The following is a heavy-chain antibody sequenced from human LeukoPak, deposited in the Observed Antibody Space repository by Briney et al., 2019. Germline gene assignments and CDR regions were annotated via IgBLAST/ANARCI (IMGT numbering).Heavy chain of an antibody. CDR1: GGSISSSSYY. CDR2: IYYSGST. J-gene: IGHJ6*02. Sequence: SETLSLTCTVSGGSISSSSYYWGWVRQPPGKGLEWIGSIYYSGSTYYNPSLKSRVTISVDTSKNQFSLKLSSVTAADTAVYYCASQLYYYGSGSYYPVWGQGTTVTVSS. V-gene: IGHV4-39*01. CDR3: ASQLYYYGSGSYYPV. D-gene: IGHD3-10*01.